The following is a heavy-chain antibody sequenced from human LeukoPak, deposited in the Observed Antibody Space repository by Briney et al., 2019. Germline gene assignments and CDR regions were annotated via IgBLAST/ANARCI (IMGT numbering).Heavy chain of an antibody. D-gene: IGHD2/OR15-2a*01. V-gene: IGHV3-23*01. J-gene: IGHJ4*02. CDR3: AKGVIPAVDG. CDR2: ISGSGGST. CDR1: GFTFSNYA. Sequence: GGSLRLSCAASGFTFSNYAMSWVRQAPGKGLEWVSGISGSGGSTYYADSVKGRFTISRDNSKNTLYLQMNSLRAEDTAVYYCAKGVIPAVDGWGQGTLVTVSS.